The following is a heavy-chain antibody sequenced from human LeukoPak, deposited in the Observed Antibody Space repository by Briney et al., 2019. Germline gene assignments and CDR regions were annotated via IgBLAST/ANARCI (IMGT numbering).Heavy chain of an antibody. D-gene: IGHD6-6*01. CDR1: GHSISNSRHY. V-gene: IGHV4-39*07. CDR2: IYYSGTT. CDR3: ARGVYSSSFFPYYYYYMDV. Sequence: SATLSLTCTVSGHSISNSRHYWGWIRQSPGKGLEWIGTIYYSGTTYYNPSLKSRITISVDTAKNQFSLKLSSVTAADTAVYYCARGVYSSSFFPYYYYYMDVWGKGTTVTVSS. J-gene: IGHJ6*03.